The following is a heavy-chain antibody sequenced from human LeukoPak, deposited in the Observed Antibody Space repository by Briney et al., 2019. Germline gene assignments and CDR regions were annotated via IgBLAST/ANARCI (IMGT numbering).Heavy chain of an antibody. CDR2: INHSGST. V-gene: IGHV4-34*01. Sequence: SETLSLTCAVYGGSFSGYYWSWIRQPPGKGLEWIGEINHSGSTNYNPSLKSRVTMSVDTSKNQFSLKLSSVTAADTAVYYCARESIAAEPFDYWGQGTLVTVSS. CDR1: GGSFSGYY. J-gene: IGHJ4*02. CDR3: ARESIAAEPFDY. D-gene: IGHD6-13*01.